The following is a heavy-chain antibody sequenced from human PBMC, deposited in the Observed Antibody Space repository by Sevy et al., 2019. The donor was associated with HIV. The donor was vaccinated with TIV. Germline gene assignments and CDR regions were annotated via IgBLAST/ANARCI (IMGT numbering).Heavy chain of an antibody. CDR1: GYTFTGYY. Sequence: ASVKVSCKASGYTFTGYYMHWVRQAPGQGLEWMGWINPNSAGTNYAQKFQGRVTMTRDTSISTAYMELSRLRSDDTAVYYCAIIGYCSSTSCSPYYYYGMDVWGQGTTVTVSS. V-gene: IGHV1-2*02. CDR3: AIIGYCSSTSCSPYYYYGMDV. J-gene: IGHJ6*02. CDR2: INPNSAGT. D-gene: IGHD2-2*01.